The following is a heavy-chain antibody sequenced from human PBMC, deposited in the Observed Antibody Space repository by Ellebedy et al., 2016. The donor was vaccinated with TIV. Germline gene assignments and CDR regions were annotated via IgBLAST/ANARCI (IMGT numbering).Heavy chain of an antibody. J-gene: IGHJ4*02. Sequence: PGGSLRLSCAASGFTFDDYAMHWVRQAPGKGLEWVPGISWNSGSIGYADSVKGRFTISRDNAKNSLYLQMNSLRAEDTALYYCAKAYSSSWYLGCEYWGQGTLVTVSS. V-gene: IGHV3-9*01. CDR3: AKAYSSSWYLGCEY. CDR1: GFTFDDYA. D-gene: IGHD6-13*01. CDR2: ISWNSGSI.